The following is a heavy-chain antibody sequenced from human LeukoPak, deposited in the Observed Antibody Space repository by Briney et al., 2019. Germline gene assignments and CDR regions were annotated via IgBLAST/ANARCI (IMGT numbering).Heavy chain of an antibody. CDR2: INHSGST. D-gene: IGHD1-26*01. Sequence: SETLSLTCAVYGGSFSGYYWSWIRQPPGKGLEWIGEINHSGSTNYNPSLKSRVTISVDTSKNQFSLKLSSVTAADTAVYYCAREEWELSSNFDYWGQGTLLTVSS. V-gene: IGHV4-34*01. CDR1: GGSFSGYY. CDR3: AREEWELSSNFDY. J-gene: IGHJ4*02.